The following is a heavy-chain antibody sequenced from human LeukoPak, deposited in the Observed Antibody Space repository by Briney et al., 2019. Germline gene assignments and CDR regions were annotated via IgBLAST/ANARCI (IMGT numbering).Heavy chain of an antibody. Sequence: GGSLRLSCAASGFTFSSYAMSWVRQAPGKGLEWVSAISGSGGSTYYADSMKGRFTISRDNSKNTLYLQMNSLRAEDTAVYYCAKGVIEWLRFGTRRNYGMDVWGRGTTVTVSS. CDR1: GFTFSSYA. D-gene: IGHD5-12*01. V-gene: IGHV3-23*01. CDR3: AKGVIEWLRFGTRRNYGMDV. CDR2: ISGSGGST. J-gene: IGHJ6*02.